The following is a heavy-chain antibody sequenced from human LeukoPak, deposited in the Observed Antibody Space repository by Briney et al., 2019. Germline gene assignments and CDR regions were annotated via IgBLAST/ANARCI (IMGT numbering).Heavy chain of an antibody. Sequence: GASVKVSCKASGYTFTGYYMHWVRQAPGQGLEWMGWINPNSGGTNYAQKSQGRVTMTRDTSISTAYMELSRLRSDDTAVYYCARILTTVTTEGYFDYWGQGTLVTVSS. V-gene: IGHV1-2*02. CDR3: ARILTTVTTEGYFDY. D-gene: IGHD4-11*01. CDR1: GYTFTGYY. J-gene: IGHJ4*02. CDR2: INPNSGGT.